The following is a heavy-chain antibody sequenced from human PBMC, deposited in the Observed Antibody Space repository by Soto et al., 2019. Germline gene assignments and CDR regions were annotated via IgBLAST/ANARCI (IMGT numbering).Heavy chain of an antibody. CDR2: ITNSGGST. V-gene: IGHV3-23*01. CDR3: AKLVAAAGTDY. D-gene: IGHD6-13*01. CDR1: GFTFSSYA. Sequence: GGSLRLSCAASGFTFSSYAMSWVRQAPGKGLEWVSSITNSGGSTYYADSVKGRFTISGDNSKNTLYLQMNSLSAEDTAVYYRAKLVAAAGTDYWGQGTLVTVSS. J-gene: IGHJ4*02.